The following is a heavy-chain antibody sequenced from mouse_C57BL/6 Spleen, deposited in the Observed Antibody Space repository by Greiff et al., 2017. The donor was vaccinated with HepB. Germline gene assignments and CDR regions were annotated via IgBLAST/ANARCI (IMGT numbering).Heavy chain of an antibody. CDR2: ISDGGSYT. V-gene: IGHV5-4*03. CDR1: GFTFSSYA. Sequence: EVKLVESGGGLVKPGGSLKLSCAASGFTFSSYAMSWVRQTPEKRLEWVATISDGGSYTYYPDNVKGRFTISRDNAKNNLYLQMSHLKSEDTAMYYCARVVNWYFDVWGTVTTVTVSS. J-gene: IGHJ1*03. D-gene: IGHD1-1*02. CDR3: ARVVNWYFDV.